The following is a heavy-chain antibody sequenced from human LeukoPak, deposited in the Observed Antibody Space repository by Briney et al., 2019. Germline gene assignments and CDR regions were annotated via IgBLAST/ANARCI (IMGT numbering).Heavy chain of an antibody. V-gene: IGHV1-18*04. CDR1: GYTFTSYG. Sequence: ASVKVSCKASGYTFTSYGISWVRQAPGQGLEWMGWISAYNGNTNYAQKLQGRVTMTTDTSTSTAYMELRSLRSDDTAVYYCARDIAVAGTIWFDPWGQGTLSPSPQ. D-gene: IGHD6-19*01. CDR2: ISAYNGNT. CDR3: ARDIAVAGTIWFDP. J-gene: IGHJ5*02.